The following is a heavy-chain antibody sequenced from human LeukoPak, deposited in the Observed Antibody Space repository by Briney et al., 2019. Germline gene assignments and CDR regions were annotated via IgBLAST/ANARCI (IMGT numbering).Heavy chain of an antibody. V-gene: IGHV2-5*02. CDR2: IYWDDDK. J-gene: IGHJ5*02. Sequence: KESGPTLVKPTQTLTLTGTFSGFSLNTSGVGVGWIRQPPGKALEWLALIYWDDDKRYSPSLKSRLTITKDTSKNQVVLTMTNMDPVDTATYYCAHRLGSIAAAGTLYNWFDPWGQGTLVTVSS. CDR3: AHRLGSIAAAGTLYNWFDP. CDR1: GFSLNTSGVG. D-gene: IGHD6-13*01.